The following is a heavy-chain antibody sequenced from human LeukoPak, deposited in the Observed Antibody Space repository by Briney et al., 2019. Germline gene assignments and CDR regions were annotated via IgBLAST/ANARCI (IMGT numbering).Heavy chain of an antibody. D-gene: IGHD2-2*01. CDR3: AREHVVVVPAANSYGMDV. Sequence: GGSLRLSCAASGFTFSSYSMNWVRQAPGKGLEWVSSISSSSSYIYYADSVKGRFTISRDNAKNSLYLQKNSLRAEDTAVYYCAREHVVVVPAANSYGMDVWGQGTTVTVSS. CDR1: GFTFSSYS. CDR2: ISSSSSYI. J-gene: IGHJ6*02. V-gene: IGHV3-21*01.